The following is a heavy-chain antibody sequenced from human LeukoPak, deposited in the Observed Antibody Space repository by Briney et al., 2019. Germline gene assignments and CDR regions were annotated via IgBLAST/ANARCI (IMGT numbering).Heavy chain of an antibody. D-gene: IGHD3-22*01. V-gene: IGHV3-20*04. CDR2: INWNGVTT. J-gene: IGHJ4*02. Sequence: GGSLRLSCAASGFNFQNYGMSWVCQSPGKGLEWVCGINWNGVTTNYGDSVKGRFTISRDNAKNSLYLQMNSLRAEDTAVYYCARDGRITMIVVANDYWGQGTLVTVSS. CDR3: ARDGRITMIVVANDY. CDR1: GFNFQNYG.